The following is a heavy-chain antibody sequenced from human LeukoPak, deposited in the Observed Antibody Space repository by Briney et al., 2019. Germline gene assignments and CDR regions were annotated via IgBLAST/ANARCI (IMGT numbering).Heavy chain of an antibody. CDR2: MYYSGST. CDR3: ARIYGRGAFDI. J-gene: IGHJ3*02. CDR1: GGSISSSSYY. V-gene: IGHV4-39*01. D-gene: IGHD5-12*01. Sequence: PSETLSLTCTVSGGSISSSSYYWDWIRQPPGKGLEWIGSMYYSGSTYYNPSLKSRVTISVDTSKNQLSLKLSSVTAADTAVYYCARIYGRGAFDIWGQGTMVTVSS.